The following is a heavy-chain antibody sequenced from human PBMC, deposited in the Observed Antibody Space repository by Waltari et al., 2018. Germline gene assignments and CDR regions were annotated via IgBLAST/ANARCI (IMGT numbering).Heavy chain of an antibody. CDR2: IFVTGNT. CDR3: ARVTVVARVSDVFDV. Sequence: EVQVVESGGDLIQPGGYLRLSCAASGFTVSDPYMPWVRQAPGKGLDWVATIFVTGNTHYADSVRGRFTISRDSSRNSVYLQMDNLRAEDTATYYCARVTVVARVSDVFDVWGQGTMITVSS. CDR1: GFTVSDPY. D-gene: IGHD6-6*01. V-gene: IGHV3-53*01. J-gene: IGHJ3*01.